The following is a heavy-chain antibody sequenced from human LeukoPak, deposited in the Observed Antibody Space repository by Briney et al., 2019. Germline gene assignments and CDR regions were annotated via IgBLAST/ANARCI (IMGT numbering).Heavy chain of an antibody. CDR3: ARDRVVTGICGAFDI. V-gene: IGHV3-74*01. D-gene: IGHD2-21*02. CDR1: GFTFSHYW. J-gene: IGHJ3*02. Sequence: GGSLRLSCAASGFTFSHYWMHWVRQAPGKGLVWVSRINSDGNTTSYADSVKGRFTVSRDNAKNTLYPQMNSLRAEDTAVYYCARDRVVTGICGAFDIWGQGTMVTVSS. CDR2: INSDGNTT.